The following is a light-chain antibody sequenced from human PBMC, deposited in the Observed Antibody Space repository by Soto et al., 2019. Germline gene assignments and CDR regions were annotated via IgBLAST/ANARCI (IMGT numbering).Light chain of an antibody. CDR1: SSDVGNYKY. V-gene: IGLV2-14*01. CDR3: SSYTDSSNYV. J-gene: IGLJ1*01. Sequence: QSVLTQPASVSGSPGQSITISCTGTSSDVGNYKYVSWYQQHPGKAPKLMIYEVSNRPSGVSNRFSGSKSGNTASLTISGLQAEDEADYYCSSYTDSSNYVFGTGTKATVL. CDR2: EVS.